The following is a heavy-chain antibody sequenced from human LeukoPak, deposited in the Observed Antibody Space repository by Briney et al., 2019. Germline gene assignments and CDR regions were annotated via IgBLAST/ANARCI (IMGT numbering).Heavy chain of an antibody. CDR2: IKQGGSEK. J-gene: IGHJ4*02. CDR1: GFTFGSYW. Sequence: GGSLRLSCAASGFTFGSYWMSWVRQAPGKGLEWVANIKQGGSEKYYVDSVKGRFTISRDNAKNSLYLQMNSLRAEDTAVYYCAREGYSYGLDYWGQGTLVTVSS. D-gene: IGHD5-18*01. CDR3: AREGYSYGLDY. V-gene: IGHV3-7*01.